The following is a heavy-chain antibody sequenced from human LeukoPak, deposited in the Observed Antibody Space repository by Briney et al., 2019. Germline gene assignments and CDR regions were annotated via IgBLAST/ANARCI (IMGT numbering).Heavy chain of an antibody. CDR2: INPSGGST. CDR3: ARDRFTMVRGVTPLYY. Sequence: ASVKVSCKASGYTFTSYYMHWVRQAPGQGLEWMGIINPSGGSTSYAQKFQGKVTMTRDTSTSTVYMELSSLRSEDTAVYYCARDRFTMVRGVTPLYYWGQGTLVTVSS. J-gene: IGHJ4*02. CDR1: GYTFTSYY. D-gene: IGHD3-10*01. V-gene: IGHV1-46*01.